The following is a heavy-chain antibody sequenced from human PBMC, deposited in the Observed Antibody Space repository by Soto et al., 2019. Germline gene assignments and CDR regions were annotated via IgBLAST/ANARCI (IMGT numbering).Heavy chain of an antibody. CDR3: ATYYYDSSGYLGPADDYYYYGMDV. Sequence: GGSLRLSCAASGFTAGLNFMTWVRQAPGKGLEWVSVINAAGTTYYADSVEGRFSVSRDDSKNTVHLQMNSLRSEDTAVYYCATYYYDSSGYLGPADDYYYYGMDVWGQGTTVTVSS. J-gene: IGHJ6*02. CDR2: INAAGTT. V-gene: IGHV3-53*05. D-gene: IGHD3-22*01. CDR1: GFTAGLNF.